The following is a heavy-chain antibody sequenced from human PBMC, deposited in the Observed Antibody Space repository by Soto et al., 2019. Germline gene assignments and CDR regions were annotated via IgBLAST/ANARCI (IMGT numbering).Heavy chain of an antibody. CDR2: INAGNGNP. Sequence: ASVKVSCKASGYTFTTYTMHWVRQAPGQTLEWMGWINAGNGNPKYSQKFQGRVTITRDTSASTAYMELSSLSSEDTAVYYCARVLLGSGTYYNTFDYWGQGTLVTVSS. CDR3: ARVLLGSGTYYNTFDY. J-gene: IGHJ4*02. V-gene: IGHV1-3*01. D-gene: IGHD3-10*01. CDR1: GYTFTTYT.